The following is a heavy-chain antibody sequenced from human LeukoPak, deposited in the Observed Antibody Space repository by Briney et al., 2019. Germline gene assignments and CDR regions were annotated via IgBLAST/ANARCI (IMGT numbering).Heavy chain of an antibody. CDR2: IIPIFGTA. D-gene: IGHD1-26*01. J-gene: IGHJ4*02. CDR1: GGTFSSYA. V-gene: IGHV1-69*01. CDR3: ARVTRWELLDY. Sequence: GASVKVSCKASGGTFSSYAISWVRQAPGQGLEWMGGIIPIFGTANYAQKFQGRVTITADESTSTAYMELSSLRSEDTAVYYCARVTRWELLDYWGQGTLVIVSS.